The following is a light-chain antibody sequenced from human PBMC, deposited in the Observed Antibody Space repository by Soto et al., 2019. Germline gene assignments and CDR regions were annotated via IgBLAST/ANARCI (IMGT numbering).Light chain of an antibody. Sequence: EIVLTQSPATLSSSPGERATLSCRASQTVNSRLAWYQHKPGQAPRLLIYHTSNRATGFPARFSGSGSGTEFTLTISSLQSEDFAVYYCQQYNNWPLTFGGGTKVDIK. CDR3: QQYNNWPLT. J-gene: IGKJ4*01. V-gene: IGKV3D-15*01. CDR2: HTS. CDR1: QTVNSR.